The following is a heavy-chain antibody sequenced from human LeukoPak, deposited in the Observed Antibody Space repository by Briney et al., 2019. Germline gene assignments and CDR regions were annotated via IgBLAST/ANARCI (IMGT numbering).Heavy chain of an antibody. J-gene: IGHJ4*02. Sequence: GGSLRLSCAASGFTFSNYWMHWVRQAPGKGLVWVSRINGDGSSRNYADSVKGRFTISRDNAKNTLYLQMNSLRAEDTAVYYCASASSHRIAAGGDYWGQGTLVTVSS. V-gene: IGHV3-74*01. CDR1: GFTFSNYW. D-gene: IGHD6-13*01. CDR3: ASASSHRIAAGGDY. CDR2: INGDGSSR.